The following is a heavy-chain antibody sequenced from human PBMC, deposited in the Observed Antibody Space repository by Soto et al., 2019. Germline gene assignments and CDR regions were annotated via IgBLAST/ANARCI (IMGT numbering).Heavy chain of an antibody. CDR1: GFTFSSYS. J-gene: IGHJ4*02. V-gene: IGHV3-21*01. Sequence: HGGSLRLSCAASGFTFSSYSMSWVRQAPGKGLEWVSSISSSSSYIYYADSVKGRFTISRDNAKNSLYLQMNSLRAEDTAVYYCARDSPGYCSGGSCYSIDYWGQGTLVTVSS. CDR2: ISSSSSYI. CDR3: ARDSPGYCSGGSCYSIDY. D-gene: IGHD2-15*01.